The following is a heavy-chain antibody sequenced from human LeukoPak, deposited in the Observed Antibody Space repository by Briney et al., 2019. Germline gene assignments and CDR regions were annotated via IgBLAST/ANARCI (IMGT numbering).Heavy chain of an antibody. CDR3: APQQTYSPYNWFDP. CDR1: GFTFGNFW. Sequence: GGSLRLSCAASGFTFGNFWMHWVRQAPGTGLVWVSRIHPDGSITTYADSVKGRFTISRDNAKNTLYLQMNSLRAEDTAVYYCAPQQTYSPYNWFDPWGQGTLVTVSS. CDR2: IHPDGSIT. V-gene: IGHV3-74*03. J-gene: IGHJ5*02. D-gene: IGHD5-12*01.